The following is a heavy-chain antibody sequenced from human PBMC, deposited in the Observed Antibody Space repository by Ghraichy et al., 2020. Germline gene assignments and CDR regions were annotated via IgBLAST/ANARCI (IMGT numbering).Heavy chain of an antibody. Sequence: GGSLRLSCAASGFTFDDYAMHWVRQAPGKGLEWVSGISWNSGSIGYADSVKGRFTISRDNAKNSLYLQMNSLRAEDTALYYCAKDISYGGNSEVRAFDIWGQGTMVTVSS. CDR2: ISWNSGSI. V-gene: IGHV3-9*01. CDR3: AKDISYGGNSEVRAFDI. D-gene: IGHD4-23*01. CDR1: GFTFDDYA. J-gene: IGHJ3*02.